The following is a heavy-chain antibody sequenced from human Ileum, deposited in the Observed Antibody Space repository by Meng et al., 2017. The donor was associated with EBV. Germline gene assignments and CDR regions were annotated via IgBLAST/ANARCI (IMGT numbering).Heavy chain of an antibody. CDR2: MYPTGPT. V-gene: IGHV4-4*03. Sequence: QVPLRESGPGLVKPPGPRFLTCATPGGSISSDYWWSGVRQSPEEGLEWIGEMYPTGPTYYNPSLKGRVSISIDKSKNQLSLKLNSVTAADTAVYYCVRGGTYYLSYWGQGSLVTVSS. CDR3: VRGGTYYLSY. D-gene: IGHD1-26*01. CDR1: GGSISSDYW. J-gene: IGHJ4*02.